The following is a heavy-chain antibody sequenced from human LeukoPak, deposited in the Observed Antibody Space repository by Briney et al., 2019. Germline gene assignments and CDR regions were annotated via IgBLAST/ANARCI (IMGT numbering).Heavy chain of an antibody. V-gene: IGHV3-74*01. CDR2: INIDGSST. CDR1: GFAFSNYW. Sequence: GGSLRLSCAASGFAFSNYWMQWVRQAPGKGLAWVSRINIDGSSTSYADSVKGRFTISRDNSKNTLYLQMNSLRAEDTAVYYCAKDRTPTYSSSWFSPPTNDAFDIWGQGTMVTVSS. CDR3: AKDRTPTYSSSWFSPPTNDAFDI. D-gene: IGHD6-13*01. J-gene: IGHJ3*02.